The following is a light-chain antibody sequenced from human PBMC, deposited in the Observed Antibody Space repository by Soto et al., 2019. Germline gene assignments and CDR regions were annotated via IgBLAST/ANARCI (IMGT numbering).Light chain of an antibody. V-gene: IGKV3D-15*01. CDR3: QQYHNWVT. J-gene: IGKJ4*01. Sequence: EIVMTQSPGTLSVSPGERATLSCGASQSVSSNLAWYQQKPGQAPRLLIYGASTTATGIPARFSGSGSGTEFTLTISSLQSEAFAVYYCQQYHNWVTFGGGTKVEIK. CDR1: QSVSSN. CDR2: GAS.